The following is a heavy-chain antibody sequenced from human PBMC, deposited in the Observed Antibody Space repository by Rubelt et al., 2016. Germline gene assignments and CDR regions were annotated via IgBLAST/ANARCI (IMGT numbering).Heavy chain of an antibody. D-gene: IGHD3-22*01. Sequence: GLEWVSYISSSGSTIYYADSVKGRFPISRDNAENSLYLQLNSLRAEDTAVYYCARVARSYDDSSGYYYWFDPWGQGTLVTVSS. V-gene: IGHV3-11*01. CDR3: ARVARSYDDSSGYYYWFDP. J-gene: IGHJ5*02. CDR2: ISSSGSTI.